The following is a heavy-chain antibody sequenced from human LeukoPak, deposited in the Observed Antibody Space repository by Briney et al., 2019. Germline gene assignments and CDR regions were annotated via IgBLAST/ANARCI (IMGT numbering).Heavy chain of an antibody. CDR3: AKDEYSTVGY. CDR2: ISGSGGST. J-gene: IGHJ4*02. CDR1: GFTFRNYA. V-gene: IGHV3-23*01. D-gene: IGHD5-18*01. Sequence: PGGSLRFSCAASGFTFRNYAMSWVRQAPGRGLEWVSGISGSGGSTYYADSVKGRFTISRDNSKDTLYLQVNSLRAEDTAVYYCAKDEYSTVGYWGQGTLVTVSS.